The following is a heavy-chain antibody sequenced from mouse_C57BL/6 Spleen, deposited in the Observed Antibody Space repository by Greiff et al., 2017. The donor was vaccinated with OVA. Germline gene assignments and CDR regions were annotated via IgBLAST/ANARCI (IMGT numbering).Heavy chain of an antibody. V-gene: IGHV5-9-1*02. CDR3: TRDQTDGYPYYYAMDY. CDR2: ISSGGDYI. J-gene: IGHJ4*01. CDR1: GFTFSSYA. Sequence: EVKLEESGEGLVKPGGSLKLSCAASGFTFSSYAMSWVRQTPEKRLEWVAYISSGGDYIYYADTVKGRFTISRDNARNTLYLQMSSLKSEDTAMYYCTRDQTDGYPYYYAMDYWGQGTSVTVSS. D-gene: IGHD2-3*01.